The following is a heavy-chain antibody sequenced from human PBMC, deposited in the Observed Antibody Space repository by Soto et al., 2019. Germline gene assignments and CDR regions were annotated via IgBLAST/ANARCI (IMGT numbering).Heavy chain of an antibody. CDR3: AKVMIGSGWSKNYYYYGMDV. CDR1: GFTFSSYG. D-gene: IGHD6-19*01. V-gene: IGHV3-30*18. Sequence: GGSLRLSCAASGFTFSSYGMHWVRQAPGKGLEWVAVISYDGSNKYYADSVKGRFTISRDNSKNTLYLQMNSLRAEDTAVYYCAKVMIGSGWSKNYYYYGMDVWGQGTTVTVSS. CDR2: ISYDGSNK. J-gene: IGHJ6*02.